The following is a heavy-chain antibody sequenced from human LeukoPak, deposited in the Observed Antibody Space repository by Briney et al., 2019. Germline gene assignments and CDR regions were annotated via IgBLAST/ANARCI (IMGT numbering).Heavy chain of an antibody. CDR2: ISADETGT. V-gene: IGHV3-23*01. Sequence: QAGGSLRLSCAASGFAFSAFGMNWIRQAPWKGLEWVSSISADETGTYYTDSVKGRFTISRDNSKNTVSLQMNNLRGEDTAIYYCAKRLVCSPTHCYGFDFWGQGTLVTVSS. J-gene: IGHJ4*02. CDR3: AKRLVCSPTHCYGFDF. D-gene: IGHD2-15*01. CDR1: GFAFSAFG.